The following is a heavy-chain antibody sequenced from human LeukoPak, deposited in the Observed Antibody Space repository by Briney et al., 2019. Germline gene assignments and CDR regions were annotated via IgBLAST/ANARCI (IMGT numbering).Heavy chain of an antibody. D-gene: IGHD4-17*01. CDR1: GFTLSSYG. Sequence: GRSLRLSCAASGFTLSSYGMHWVRQAPGKGLEWVAVIWYDGSNKYYADSVKGRFTISRDNSKNTLYLQMNSLRAEDTAVYYCARDRYGDQGSYYYGMDVWGQGTTVTVSS. J-gene: IGHJ6*02. CDR2: IWYDGSNK. CDR3: ARDRYGDQGSYYYGMDV. V-gene: IGHV3-33*01.